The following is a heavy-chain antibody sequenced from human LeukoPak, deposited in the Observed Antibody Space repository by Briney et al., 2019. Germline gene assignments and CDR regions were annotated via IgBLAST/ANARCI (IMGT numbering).Heavy chain of an antibody. Sequence: PGGSLRLSCAASGFTFSSYAMRWVRQAPGKGLEWVSAISGSGGSAYYADSVKGRFTISRDNSKNTLYLQMNSLRAEDTAVYYCARRNIAAAALDYWGQGTLVTVS. D-gene: IGHD6-13*01. CDR1: GFTFSSYA. J-gene: IGHJ4*02. CDR3: ARRNIAAAALDY. CDR2: ISGSGGSA. V-gene: IGHV3-23*01.